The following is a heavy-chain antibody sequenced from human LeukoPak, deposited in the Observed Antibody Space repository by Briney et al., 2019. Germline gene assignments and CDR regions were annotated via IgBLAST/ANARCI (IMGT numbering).Heavy chain of an antibody. Sequence: GGSLRLSCAASGFTFSNYAMNWVRQAPGKGLEWVSGISGNGGSTYYADSVKGRFTISRDNSKNTLYVQMNSLRAEDTAIYYCALVTTDRPFDYWGQGTLDTVSS. CDR3: ALVTTDRPFDY. CDR1: GFTFSNYA. D-gene: IGHD4-17*01. CDR2: ISGNGGST. J-gene: IGHJ4*02. V-gene: IGHV3-23*01.